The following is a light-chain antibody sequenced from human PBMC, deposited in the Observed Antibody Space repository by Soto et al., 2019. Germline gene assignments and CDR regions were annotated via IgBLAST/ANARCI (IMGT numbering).Light chain of an antibody. CDR1: QGISSY. CDR3: QPSDGSPLP. J-gene: IGKJ4*01. Sequence: DIPMTQSPSSVSASVGDRVTITCRASQGISSYLAWYQQKPGKAPKLLIYAASTLYSAVPSRFSGSGSGTDLSLPITSLQPEDYATYYCQPSDGSPLPFGEGTKVQIQ. CDR2: AAS. V-gene: IGKV1D-12*01.